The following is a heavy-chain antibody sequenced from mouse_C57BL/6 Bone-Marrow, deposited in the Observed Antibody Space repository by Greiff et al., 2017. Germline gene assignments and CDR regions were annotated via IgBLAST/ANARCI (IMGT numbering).Heavy chain of an antibody. CDR1: GYTFTSYG. CDR2: IYPRSGNT. D-gene: IGHD1-1*01. J-gene: IGHJ3*01. CDR3: ARGGTTVGAY. V-gene: IGHV1-81*01. Sequence: QVQLQQSGAELARPGASVKLSCKASGYTFTSYGISWVKQRTGQGLEWIGEIYPRSGNTYYNEKFKGKATLTADKSSSTAYMELRSLTSEDSAVYFCARGGTTVGAYWGQGTLVTVSA.